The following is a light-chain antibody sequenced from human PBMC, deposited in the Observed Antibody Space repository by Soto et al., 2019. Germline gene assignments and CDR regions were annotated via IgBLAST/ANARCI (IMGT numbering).Light chain of an antibody. V-gene: IGKV3-20*01. CDR2: GAS. Sequence: EIVLTQSPGTLSLSPGERATLSCRASQSVSSSYLAWYQHKPGQAPRLLIYGASSRATGIPDQFSGSGSGTDFSLTISRLESEDFAVYYCQQYGSSPHTFGQGTKLEIK. J-gene: IGKJ2*01. CDR1: QSVSSSY. CDR3: QQYGSSPHT.